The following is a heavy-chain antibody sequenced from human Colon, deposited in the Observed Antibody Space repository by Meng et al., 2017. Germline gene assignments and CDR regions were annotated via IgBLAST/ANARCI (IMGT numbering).Heavy chain of an antibody. V-gene: IGHV4-34*10. Sequence: QVQLQESGPGLVKPSETLSLTCAVYGGSFSGYYCNWIRQPPGKGLEWIGEINHGGITNYNPSLKSRITISVDTSQKQFSLKLTSVTAADTAVYYCASGPFRGVMMSWGQGTLVTVSS. CDR3: ASGPFRGVMMS. CDR1: GGSFSGYY. J-gene: IGHJ5*02. CDR2: INHGGIT. D-gene: IGHD3-10*01.